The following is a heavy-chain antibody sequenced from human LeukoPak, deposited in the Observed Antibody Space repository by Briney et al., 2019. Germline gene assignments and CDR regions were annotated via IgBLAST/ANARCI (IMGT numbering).Heavy chain of an antibody. CDR2: INPNSGGT. CDR3: ATDPDHSSSSVY. Sequence: ASVKVSCKASGYTFTGYYMHWVRQAPGQGLEWMGRINPNSGGTNYAQKFQGRVTMTEDTSTDTAYMELSSLRSEDTAVYYCATDPDHSSSSVYWGQGTLVTVSS. D-gene: IGHD6-13*01. J-gene: IGHJ4*02. CDR1: GYTFTGYY. V-gene: IGHV1-2*06.